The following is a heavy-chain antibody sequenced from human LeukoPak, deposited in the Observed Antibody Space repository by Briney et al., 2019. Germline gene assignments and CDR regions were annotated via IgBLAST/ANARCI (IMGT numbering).Heavy chain of an antibody. Sequence: PGGSLRLSCAASGFTYSAYWMSWVRQAPGKGLEWVSAISGSGGSTYYADSVKGRFTISRDNSKNTLYLQMNSLRAEDTAVYYCAKREVGATSDEYYFDYWGQGTLVTVSS. V-gene: IGHV3-23*01. CDR2: ISGSGGST. CDR1: GFTYSAYW. D-gene: IGHD1-26*01. CDR3: AKREVGATSDEYYFDY. J-gene: IGHJ4*02.